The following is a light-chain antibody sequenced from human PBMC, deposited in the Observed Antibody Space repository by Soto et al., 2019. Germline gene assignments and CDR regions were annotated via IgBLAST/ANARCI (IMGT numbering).Light chain of an antibody. CDR1: QSLLHSNGYNY. V-gene: IGKV2-28*01. J-gene: IGKJ4*01. Sequence: DIVMTQSPLSLPVTPGEPASISCRSSQSLLHSNGYNYLDWYLQKPGQSPQVLIYLGSNRASGVPDRFSGSGSGTDFTMKISRVEAGDVGVYYCMQALQTPTFGGGTKVEIK. CDR2: LGS. CDR3: MQALQTPT.